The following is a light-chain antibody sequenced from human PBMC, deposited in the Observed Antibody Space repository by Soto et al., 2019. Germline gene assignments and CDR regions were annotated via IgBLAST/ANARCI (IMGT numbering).Light chain of an antibody. J-gene: IGKJ1*01. V-gene: IGKV3-20*01. CDR3: QHFGNSRWT. Sequence: IVLTQSPGTLSLSPGERSTLSCSASHSVASRNLAWYQQKSVQAPRLLIYGASSRAIHTPDRFSGSGSGTDFTLTISGLEPEDFAVYYCQHFGNSRWTFGQGTKVDIK. CDR1: HSVASRN. CDR2: GAS.